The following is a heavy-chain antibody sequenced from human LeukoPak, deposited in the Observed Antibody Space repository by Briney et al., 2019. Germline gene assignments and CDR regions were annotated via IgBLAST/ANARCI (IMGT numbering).Heavy chain of an antibody. D-gene: IGHD4-17*01. V-gene: IGHV1-46*01. J-gene: IGHJ3*02. CDR1: GYTFTSYY. Sequence: ASVKVSCKASGYTFTSYYMHWVRQAPGQGLEWMGIINPSGGSTSYAQKFQGRVTITADESTSTAYMELSSLRSEDTAVYYCARPYGSVAFDIWGQGTMVTVSS. CDR3: ARPYGSVAFDI. CDR2: INPSGGST.